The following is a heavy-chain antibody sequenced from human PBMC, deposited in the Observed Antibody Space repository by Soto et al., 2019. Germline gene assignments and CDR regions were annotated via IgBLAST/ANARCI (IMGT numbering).Heavy chain of an antibody. CDR2: IYYSGST. CDR1: GGSISSGDYY. D-gene: IGHD4-17*01. CDR3: AREQSDRDYGDHIYYYGMDV. J-gene: IGHJ6*02. V-gene: IGHV4-30-4*01. Sequence: SETLSLTCTVSGGSISSGDYYWSWIRQPPGKGLEWIGYIYYSGSTYYNPSLKSRVTISVDTSKNQFSLRLSSVTAADTAVYYCAREQSDRDYGDHIYYYGMDVWGQGTTVTVSS.